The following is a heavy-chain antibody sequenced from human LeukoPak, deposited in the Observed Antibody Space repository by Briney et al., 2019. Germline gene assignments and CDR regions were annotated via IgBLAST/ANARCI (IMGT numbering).Heavy chain of an antibody. D-gene: IGHD6-6*01. J-gene: IGHJ6*03. Sequence: GGSLRLSCAASGFTFSSYSMNWVRQAPGKGLEWVSYISSSSSTIYYADSVKGRFTISRDNAKNSLYLQMNSLRAEDTAVYYCARVIATRPHYHYYMDVWGKGTTVTVSS. CDR2: ISSSSSTI. CDR1: GFTFSSYS. CDR3: ARVIATRPHYHYYMDV. V-gene: IGHV3-48*01.